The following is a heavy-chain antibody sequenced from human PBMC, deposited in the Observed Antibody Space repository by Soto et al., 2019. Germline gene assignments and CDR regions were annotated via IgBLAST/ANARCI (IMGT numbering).Heavy chain of an antibody. J-gene: IGHJ6*03. CDR1: GGSISSDY. Sequence: SETLSRTCTVSGGSISSDYWSWIRQPPGKGLEWIGYIYYSGSTNYNPSLKSRVTISVDTSKNQFSLKLSSVTAADTAVYYCASLSDYYYYMDVWGKGTTVTVSS. CDR2: IYYSGST. CDR3: ASLSDYYYYMDV. V-gene: IGHV4-59*01.